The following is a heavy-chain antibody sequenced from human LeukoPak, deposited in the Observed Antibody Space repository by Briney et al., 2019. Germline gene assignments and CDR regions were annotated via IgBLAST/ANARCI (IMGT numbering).Heavy chain of an antibody. D-gene: IGHD2-15*01. J-gene: IGHJ4*02. CDR1: GFSFDSSW. Sequence: GRCLRPSCAASGFSFDSSWIASARQPAGGWRGGVANINPAGSDTYYVDPVKARFTTSRENAKNLVYLQMNSLRAEDTAVYSCGRFGYVAAVDLWGEGTLVTVSS. CDR2: INPAGSDT. CDR3: GRFGYVAAVDL. V-gene: IGHV3-7*01.